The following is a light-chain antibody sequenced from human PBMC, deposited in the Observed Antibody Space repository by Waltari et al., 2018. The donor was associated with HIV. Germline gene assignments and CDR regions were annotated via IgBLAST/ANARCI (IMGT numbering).Light chain of an antibody. V-gene: IGKV1-27*01. J-gene: IGKJ1*01. CDR2: AAS. Sequence: DIQMTRSPYSLSASVGDRVTITCRASQGISNYLAWYQQKPGKVPNLLSYAASTLRSWVPSRFSGSGSGTDFTLTISILQPEDVATYYCQKYNSAPWTFGQGTKVEIK. CDR3: QKYNSAPWT. CDR1: QGISNY.